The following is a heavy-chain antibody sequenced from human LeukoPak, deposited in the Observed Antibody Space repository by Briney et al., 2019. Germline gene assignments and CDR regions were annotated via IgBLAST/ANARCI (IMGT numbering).Heavy chain of an antibody. D-gene: IGHD3-22*01. CDR1: GGSFSDYH. V-gene: IGHV4-4*07. CDR2: VYASGYS. CDR3: ARDGLYSNGYSYFDY. J-gene: IGHJ4*02. Sequence: SETLSLTCTVSGGSFSDYHWSWIRQPAGKRLEWIGRVYASGYSNYNPSLRSRVTMSLDTSKKQLSLRLSSVTAVDTAVYYCARDGLYSNGYSYFDYWGQGTLVTVSP.